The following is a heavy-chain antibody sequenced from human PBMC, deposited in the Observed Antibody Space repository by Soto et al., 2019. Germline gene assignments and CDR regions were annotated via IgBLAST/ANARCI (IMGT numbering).Heavy chain of an antibody. CDR1: GDSISSVDHY. D-gene: IGHD1-26*01. Sequence: SETLSLTCTVSGDSISSVDHYWSWIRQPPGKGLEWMGYIYHSGSTHYNPSLNSRLTISIDTSTNRFSLNLTSVTAADTAVYFCARLRWETENNWFDPWGQGALVTVSS. V-gene: IGHV4-30-4*01. J-gene: IGHJ5*02. CDR2: IYHSGST. CDR3: ARLRWETENNWFDP.